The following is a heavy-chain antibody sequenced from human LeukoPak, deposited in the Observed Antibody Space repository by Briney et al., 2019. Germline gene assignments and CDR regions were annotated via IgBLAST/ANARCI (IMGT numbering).Heavy chain of an antibody. CDR2: ISSSSSYI. J-gene: IGHJ5*02. CDR1: GFTFSSYS. D-gene: IGHD3-10*01. CDR3: AGDPSMVRENWFDP. Sequence: GGSLRLSCAASGFTFSSYSMNWVRQAPGKGLEWVSSISSSSSYIYYADSVKGRFTISRDNAKNSLYLQMNSLRAEDTAVYYCAGDPSMVRENWFDPWGQGTLVTVSS. V-gene: IGHV3-21*01.